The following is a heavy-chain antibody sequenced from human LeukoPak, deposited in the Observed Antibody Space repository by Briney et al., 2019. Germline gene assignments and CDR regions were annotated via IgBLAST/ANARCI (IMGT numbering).Heavy chain of an antibody. CDR3: AKQRGPLFDY. J-gene: IGHJ4*02. CDR2: ISGSGGST. CDR1: GFTFSSYW. D-gene: IGHD3-16*01. V-gene: IGHV3-23*01. Sequence: PGGSLRLSCEASGFTFSSYWMSWVRQAPGKGLEWVSAISGSGGSTYYADSVKGRFTISRDNSKNTLYLQMNSLRAEDTAVYYCAKQRGPLFDYWGQGTLVTVSS.